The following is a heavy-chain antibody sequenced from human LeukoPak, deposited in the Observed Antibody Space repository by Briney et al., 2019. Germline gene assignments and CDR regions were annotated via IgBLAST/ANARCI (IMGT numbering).Heavy chain of an antibody. V-gene: IGHV6-1*01. Sequence: SQTLSLTCAISGDSVSSNSAAWNWIRQSPSRGLEWLGRTYYRSKWYNDYAVSVKSRITINPDTSKNQFSLQLNSVTPEDTAVYYCARNPTYYYDSSGYSGDAFDIWGQGTMVTVSS. CDR2: TYYRSKWYN. D-gene: IGHD3-22*01. CDR1: GDSVSSNSAA. J-gene: IGHJ3*02. CDR3: ARNPTYYYDSSGYSGDAFDI.